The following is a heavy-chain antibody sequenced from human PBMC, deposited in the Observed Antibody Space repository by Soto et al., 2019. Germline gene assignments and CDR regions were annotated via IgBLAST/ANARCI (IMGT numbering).Heavy chain of an antibody. J-gene: IGHJ4*02. D-gene: IGHD1-26*01. CDR1: GFTFSSYA. CDR3: AKLGVGVVGATDY. Sequence: EVQLLESGGGLVQPGGSLRLSCAASGFTFSSYALSWVRQAPGTGLEWVSTISRSGDSTYYADSVKGRFTISRDNPKNTLYLQMNSLRAEDTAVYYCAKLGVGVVGATDYWGQGTLVTVSS. CDR2: ISRSGDST. V-gene: IGHV3-23*01.